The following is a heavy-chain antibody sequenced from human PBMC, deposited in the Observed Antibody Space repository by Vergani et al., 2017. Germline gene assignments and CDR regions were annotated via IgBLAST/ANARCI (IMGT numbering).Heavy chain of an antibody. V-gene: IGHV3-23*01. Sequence: EVQLLESGGGLVQPGGSLRLSCAASGFTFSSYAMSWVRQAPGKGLEWVSAISGSGGSTYYADSVKGRFTISRDNSKNTLYLQMNSLRAEDTAVYYCAKDVLYCSSTSCSPGGFDYWGQGTLVTVSS. CDR2: ISGSGGST. J-gene: IGHJ4*02. CDR1: GFTFSSYA. D-gene: IGHD2-2*01. CDR3: AKDVLYCSSTSCSPGGFDY.